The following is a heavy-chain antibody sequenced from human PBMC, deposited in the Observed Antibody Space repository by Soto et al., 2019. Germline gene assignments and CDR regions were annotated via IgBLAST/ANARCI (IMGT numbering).Heavy chain of an antibody. CDR1: GCSISSSNW. J-gene: IGHJ6*02. V-gene: IGHV4-4*02. CDR2: IYHSGST. D-gene: IGHD3-22*01. Sequence: PSETLSLTCAVSGCSISSSNWWSWVRQPPGKGLEWIGEIYHSGSTNYNPSLKSRVTISVDKSKNQFSLKLSSVTAADTAVYYCARDSLGYYDSSGYYPDYYYGMDVWGQGTTVTVSS. CDR3: ARDSLGYYDSSGYYPDYYYGMDV.